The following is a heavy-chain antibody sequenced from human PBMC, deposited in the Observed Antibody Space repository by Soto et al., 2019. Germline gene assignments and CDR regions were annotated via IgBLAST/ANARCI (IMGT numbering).Heavy chain of an antibody. V-gene: IGHV3-15*01. CDR2: IKSKTDGGTA. CDR1: GFNLSHPW. Sequence: PWGSLRLSCAASGFNLSHPWMTWVRQAARKGLEWVGRIKSKTDGGTADYAAPVKGRFTISRDDSKNTVYLQMNSLKTEDTDVYYCTTGIYYDILTGYHNVAYWGQGPLVTVYS. J-gene: IGHJ4*02. D-gene: IGHD3-9*01. CDR3: TTGIYYDILTGYHNVAY.